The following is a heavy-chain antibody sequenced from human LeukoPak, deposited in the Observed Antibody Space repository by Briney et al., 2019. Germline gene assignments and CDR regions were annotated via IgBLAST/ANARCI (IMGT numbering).Heavy chain of an antibody. CDR1: GFTFSSYG. CDR3: SSVVVVPAATLGDAFDI. CDR2: IRYDGSNK. J-gene: IGHJ3*02. V-gene: IGHV3-30*02. Sequence: PGGSLRLSCAASGFTFSSYGMHWVRQAPGKGLEWVAFIRYDGSNKYYADSVKGRFTISRDNSKNTLYLQMNSLRAEDTAVYYCSSVVVVPAATLGDAFDIWGQRTVVTVSS. D-gene: IGHD2-2*01.